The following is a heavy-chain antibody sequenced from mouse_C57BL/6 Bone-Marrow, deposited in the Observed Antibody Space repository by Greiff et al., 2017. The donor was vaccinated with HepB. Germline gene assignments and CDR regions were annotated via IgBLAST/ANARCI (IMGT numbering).Heavy chain of an antibody. D-gene: IGHD1-1*01. CDR3: ARYIRGMDY. CDR2: IRNKANGYTT. CDR1: GFTFTDYY. V-gene: IGHV7-3*01. Sequence: EVKLMESGGGLVQPGGSLSLSCAASGFTFTDYYMSWVRQPPGKALEWLGFIRNKANGYTTEYSASVKGRFTISRDNSQSILYLQMNALRAEDSATYYCARYIRGMDYWGQGTSVTVSS. J-gene: IGHJ4*01.